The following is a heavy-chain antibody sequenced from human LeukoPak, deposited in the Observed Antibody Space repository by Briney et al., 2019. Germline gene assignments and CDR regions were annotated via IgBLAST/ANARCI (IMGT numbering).Heavy chain of an antibody. CDR2: ISYDGSGN. J-gene: IGHJ4*02. CDR3: ARERTGYYIVY. Sequence: GGSLRLSCAASGYRLSNCDMHWVRRAPAKGVEWGALISYDGSGNYYSDSVKGRFTISRDNSENTLYLQMNSMRAEDTAIYYCARERTGYYIVYWGQGTLVTVSS. CDR1: GYRLSNCD. V-gene: IGHV3-30*04. D-gene: IGHD2-8*01.